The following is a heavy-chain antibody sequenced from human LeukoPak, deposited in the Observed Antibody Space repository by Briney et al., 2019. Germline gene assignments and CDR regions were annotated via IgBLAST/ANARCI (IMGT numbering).Heavy chain of an antibody. CDR1: GFTFSSYA. J-gene: IGHJ4*02. Sequence: GGSLRLSCAASGFTFSSYAMSWVRPAPGKGLEWVSAISGSGGSTYYADSVKGRFTISRDNAKNSLYLQMNSLRAEDTAVYYCSLIGAPRDFDYWGQGTLVTVSS. D-gene: IGHD3-10*01. CDR2: ISGSGGST. CDR3: SLIGAPRDFDY. V-gene: IGHV3-23*01.